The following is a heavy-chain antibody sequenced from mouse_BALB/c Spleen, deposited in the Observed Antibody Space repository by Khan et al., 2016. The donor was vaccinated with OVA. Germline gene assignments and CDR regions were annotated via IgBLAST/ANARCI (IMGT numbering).Heavy chain of an antibody. V-gene: IGHV2-3*01. D-gene: IGHD1-1*01. CDR3: AKFTPDYYSMDC. CDR1: GFSLTSYG. Sequence: VELVESGPGLVAPSQSLSITCSISGFSLTSYGVNWVRQPPGKGLEWLGVIWGDGSTNYHSTLKSRLIITKDNSKRQVFLTLNSLQTDDTATYYCAKFTPDYYSMDCWGQGTSVTVSS. CDR2: IWGDGST. J-gene: IGHJ4*01.